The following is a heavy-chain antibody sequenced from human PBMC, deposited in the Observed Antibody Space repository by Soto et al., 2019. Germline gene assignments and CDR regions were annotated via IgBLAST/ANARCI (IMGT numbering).Heavy chain of an antibody. V-gene: IGHV3-73*02. D-gene: IGHD6-19*01. CDR2: IRSKGYNYAT. J-gene: IGHJ4*02. Sequence: EMQLVESGGGLVQPGGSLRLSCAASGFTLSGSAVHWVRQASGKGLEWVGRIRSKGYNYATNYGASGSGRFTISRDDSRNTAYLQMNSLKTEDTAVYYCRSITVAGDDVDYWGQGTRVTVSS. CDR1: GFTLSGSA. CDR3: RSITVAGDDVDY.